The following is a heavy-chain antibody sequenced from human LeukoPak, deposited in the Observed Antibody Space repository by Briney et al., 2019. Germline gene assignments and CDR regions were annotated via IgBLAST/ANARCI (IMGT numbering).Heavy chain of an antibody. CDR2: IYSDTP. CDR1: GFTVSSNS. Sequence: PGGSLRLSCTVSGFTVSSNSMSWVRQAPGKGLEWVSFIYSDTPHYSDSVKGRFTISRDNSKNTLYLQMNSLRAEDTAVYYCARRAGAYSHPYDYWGQGTLVTVSS. V-gene: IGHV3-53*01. D-gene: IGHD4/OR15-4a*01. J-gene: IGHJ4*02. CDR3: ARRAGAYSHPYDY.